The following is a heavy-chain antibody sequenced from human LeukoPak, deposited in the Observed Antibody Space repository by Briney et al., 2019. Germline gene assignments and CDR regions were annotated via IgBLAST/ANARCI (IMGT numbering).Heavy chain of an antibody. CDR1: GFTFSCYE. V-gene: IGHV3-48*03. CDR2: ISSSGSTI. J-gene: IGHJ6*02. Sequence: GGSLRLSCAASGFTFSCYEMNWVRQAPGKGLEWVSYISSSGSTIYYADSVKGRFTISRDNAKNSLYLQINSLRAEDTAVYYCARDLGYGMDVWGQGTTVTVSS. CDR3: ARDLGYGMDV.